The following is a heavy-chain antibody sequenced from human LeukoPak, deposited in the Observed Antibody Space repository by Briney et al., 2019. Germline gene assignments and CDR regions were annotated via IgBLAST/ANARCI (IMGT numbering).Heavy chain of an antibody. CDR1: GGSFSGYY. V-gene: IGHV4-34*01. Sequence: PSETLSLTCAVYGGSFSGYYWSWIRQPPGKGLEWIGEINHSGSTNYNPSLKSRVTISVDTSKNQFSLKLSSVTAADTAVYYCAREDYYDSSGSPGGHYYYYGMDVWGQGTTVTVSS. CDR3: AREDYYDSSGSPGGHYYYYGMDV. D-gene: IGHD3-22*01. CDR2: INHSGST. J-gene: IGHJ6*02.